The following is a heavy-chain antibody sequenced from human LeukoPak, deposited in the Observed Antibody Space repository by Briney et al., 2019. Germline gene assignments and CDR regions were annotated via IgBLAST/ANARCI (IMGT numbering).Heavy chain of an antibody. D-gene: IGHD3-22*01. Sequence: KSSETLSLTCTVSGGSISSGGYYWSWIRPHPGKGLECIGYIYYSGSTYYNPSLKSRVTISVDTSKNQFSLKLSSVTAADTAVYYCARVAHDSSGYTIDYWGQGTLVTVSS. CDR1: GGSISSGGYY. CDR2: IYYSGST. CDR3: ARVAHDSSGYTIDY. J-gene: IGHJ4*02. V-gene: IGHV4-31*03.